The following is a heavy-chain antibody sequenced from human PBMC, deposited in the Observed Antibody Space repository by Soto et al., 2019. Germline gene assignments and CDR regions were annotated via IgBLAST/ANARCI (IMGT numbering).Heavy chain of an antibody. CDR1: GGSFGSSTYY. Sequence: QLQLQESGPGLVKPSETLSLTCTVSGGSFGSSTYYWGWIRQPPGKGLEWIGSMYSGGNTYYNPSLKSRVTVSVDTSKNHFSLKLTSVTAADTAMHYCARQPYDSTGYYYGAWGQGTLVTVSS. CDR3: ARQPYDSTGYYYGA. D-gene: IGHD3-22*01. V-gene: IGHV4-39*01. CDR2: MYSGGNT. J-gene: IGHJ5*02.